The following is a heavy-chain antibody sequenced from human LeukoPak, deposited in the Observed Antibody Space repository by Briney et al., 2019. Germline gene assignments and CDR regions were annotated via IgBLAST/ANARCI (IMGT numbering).Heavy chain of an antibody. J-gene: IGHJ6*03. Sequence: SETLSLTCAVYIDSFSNYHWNWIRQTPSKGLEWIGEVNEVGGTNISPSLRNRVILSVDTLKNQFFLKLISVTAADTAVYYCARKRRATRDYMDVWGKGTTVTVSS. CDR1: IDSFSNYH. V-gene: IGHV4-34*01. CDR3: ARKRRATRDYMDV. D-gene: IGHD5-12*01. CDR2: VNEVGGT.